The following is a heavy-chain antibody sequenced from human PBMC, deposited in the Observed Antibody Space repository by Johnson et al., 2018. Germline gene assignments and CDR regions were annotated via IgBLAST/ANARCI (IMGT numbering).Heavy chain of an antibody. D-gene: IGHD4-17*01. V-gene: IGHV3-21*01. Sequence: VQLVQSGGGLVKPGGSLRLSCAASGFTFSSYSMNWVRQAPGKGLEWVSSISSSSSYIYNADSMKGRFTISRDNAKNSLHLQMNSLRAEDTAVYYCARSQSAYYGDYVGAEYFQHWGQGTRVTVSS. CDR3: ARSQSAYYGDYVGAEYFQH. CDR2: ISSSSSYI. J-gene: IGHJ1*01. CDR1: GFTFSSYS.